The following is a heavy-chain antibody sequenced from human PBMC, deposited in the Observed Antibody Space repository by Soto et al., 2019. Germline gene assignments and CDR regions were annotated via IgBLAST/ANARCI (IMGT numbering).Heavy chain of an antibody. D-gene: IGHD3-22*01. CDR2: ISYDGSNK. J-gene: IGHJ4*02. CDR3: ASQMGYYYDSSGYPGPYYFDY. CDR1: GFTFSSYG. Sequence: GGSLRLSCAASGFTFSSYGMHWVRQAPGKGLEWVAVISYDGSNKYYADSVKGRFTISRDNSKNTLYLQMNSLRAEDTAVYYCASQMGYYYDSSGYPGPYYFDYWGQGTLVTVSS. V-gene: IGHV3-30*03.